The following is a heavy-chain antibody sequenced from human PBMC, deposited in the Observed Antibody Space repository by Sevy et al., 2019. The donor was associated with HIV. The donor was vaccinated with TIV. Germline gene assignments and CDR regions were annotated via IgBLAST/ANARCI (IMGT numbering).Heavy chain of an antibody. CDR1: GFTFSSYT. J-gene: IGHJ4*02. CDR2: ISYDGSRK. D-gene: IGHD1-26*01. V-gene: IGHV3-30*14. CDR3: ARDLALSGSYSSLAY. Sequence: GGSLRLSCAASGFTFSSYTMHWVRQAPGKGLEWVAFISYDGSRKYYADSVKGRFTISRDNSKNTLYLQMNNLRAEDTAVFYYARDLALSGSYSSLAYWGQGTLVTVSS.